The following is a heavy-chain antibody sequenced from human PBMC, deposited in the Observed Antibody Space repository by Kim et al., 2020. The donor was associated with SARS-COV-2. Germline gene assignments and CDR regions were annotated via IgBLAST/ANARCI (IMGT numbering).Heavy chain of an antibody. V-gene: IGHV3-30*18. CDR3: TKSPSTFGFTLHF. Sequence: GGSLRLSCAASGFTSSSYGMHWVRRAPGKGLEWVAGISYDGSSRHYAGSVKGRFTISRDNSKSTLFLQMDSLRAEDTAIYYCTKSPSTFGFTLHFWGQGTLVAVYS. CDR1: GFTSSSYG. J-gene: IGHJ4*02. D-gene: IGHD3-10*01. CDR2: ISYDGSSR.